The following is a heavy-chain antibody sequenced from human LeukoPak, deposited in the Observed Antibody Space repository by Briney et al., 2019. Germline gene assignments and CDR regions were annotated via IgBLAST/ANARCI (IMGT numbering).Heavy chain of an antibody. V-gene: IGHV3-23*01. CDR1: GFTFSSYA. Sequence: GGSLRLSCAASGFTFSSYAMSWVRQAPGKGLEWVSAISGSGGSTYYADSVKGRFTISRDNPKNTLYLQMNSLRAEDTAVYYCAKDTAVALESYYYYYGMDVWGQGTTVTVSS. J-gene: IGHJ6*02. CDR3: AKDTAVALESYYYYYGMDV. CDR2: ISGSGGST. D-gene: IGHD6-19*01.